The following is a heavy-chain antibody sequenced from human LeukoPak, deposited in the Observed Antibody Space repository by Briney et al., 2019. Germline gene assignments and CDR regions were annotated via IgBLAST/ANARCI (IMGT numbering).Heavy chain of an antibody. D-gene: IGHD4-17*01. V-gene: IGHV3-66*01. CDR1: GLTVSDNY. Sequence: GGSLRLSCAASGLTVSDNYMNWVRQAPGKGLEWVSVIYSGGSTYYADSVKGRFTISRVNSKNTLYLQMNSLRAEDTAVYYCANPPTVTKIRFDSWGQGTLVTVSS. J-gene: IGHJ5*01. CDR2: IYSGGST. CDR3: ANPPTVTKIRFDS.